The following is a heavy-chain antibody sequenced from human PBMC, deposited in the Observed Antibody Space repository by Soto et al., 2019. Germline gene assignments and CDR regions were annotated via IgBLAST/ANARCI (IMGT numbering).Heavy chain of an antibody. Sequence: GGSLGLSCAASGFTFSSYGMHWVRQAPGKGLEWVAVIWYDGSNKYYADSVKGRFTISRDNSKNTLYLQMNSLRAEDTAVYYCARRSYDFWSGYSHYYYGMDVWGQGTTVTVSS. CDR3: ARRSYDFWSGYSHYYYGMDV. CDR1: GFTFSSYG. V-gene: IGHV3-33*01. J-gene: IGHJ6*02. CDR2: IWYDGSNK. D-gene: IGHD3-3*01.